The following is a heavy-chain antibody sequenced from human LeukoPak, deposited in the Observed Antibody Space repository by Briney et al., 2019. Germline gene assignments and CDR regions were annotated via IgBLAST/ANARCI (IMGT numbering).Heavy chain of an antibody. J-gene: IGHJ4*02. D-gene: IGHD3-16*02. CDR1: GFTFSSYE. CDR3: ARSGYDYVWGSYRLRRPVDY. Sequence: GGSLRLSCAASGFTFSSYEMNWVRQAPGKGLEWVSYISSSGSTIYYADSVKGRFTISRDNAKNSLYLQMNSLRAEDTAVYYCARSGYDYVWGSYRLRRPVDYWGQGTLVTVSS. CDR2: ISSSGSTI. V-gene: IGHV3-48*03.